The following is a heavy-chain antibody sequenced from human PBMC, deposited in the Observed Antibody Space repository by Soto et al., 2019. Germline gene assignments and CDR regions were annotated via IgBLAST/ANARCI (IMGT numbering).Heavy chain of an antibody. V-gene: IGHV3-30*03. CDR3: ARISRYCSGGDCHA. CDR1: GVSSNSYD. Sequence: GGSLRPACAASGVSSNSYDMHRVRQTPGKGPEWVAIISYDGSNTYYSDSVRGRFTISRDNSKDTLYLQMHSLRSEDTAIYYCARISRYCSGGDCHAWGQGTQVTVAS. J-gene: IGHJ5*02. D-gene: IGHD2-15*01. CDR2: ISYDGSNT.